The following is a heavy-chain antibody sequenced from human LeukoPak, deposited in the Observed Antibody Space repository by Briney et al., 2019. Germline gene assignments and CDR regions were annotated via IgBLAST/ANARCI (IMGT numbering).Heavy chain of an antibody. Sequence: GGSLRLSCAASGFTFSSYSMNWVRQAPGKGLEWVSSIISSSSYIYYADSVKGRFTISRDNAKNSLYLQMNGLRAEDTAVYYCARDGTVVVAATETDAFDIWGQGTMVTVSS. D-gene: IGHD2-15*01. V-gene: IGHV3-21*01. J-gene: IGHJ3*02. CDR2: IISSSSYI. CDR1: GFTFSSYS. CDR3: ARDGTVVVAATETDAFDI.